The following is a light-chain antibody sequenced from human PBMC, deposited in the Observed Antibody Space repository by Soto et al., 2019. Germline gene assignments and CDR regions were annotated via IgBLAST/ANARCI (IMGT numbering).Light chain of an antibody. CDR1: SSNIGAGYD. CDR2: SNT. CDR3: QSYDSKFQVV. V-gene: IGLV1-40*01. Sequence: QSVLTQPPSVSGAPGQGVAIACTGGSSNIGAGYDVHWYQQLPGTAPKLLIYSNTNRPSGVPDRISGSRSGTSASLAITGLQAEDEADYYCQSYDSKFQVVFGGGTKLTVL. J-gene: IGLJ3*02.